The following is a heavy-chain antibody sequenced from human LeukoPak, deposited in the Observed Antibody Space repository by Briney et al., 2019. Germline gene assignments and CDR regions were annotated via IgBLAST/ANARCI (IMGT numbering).Heavy chain of an antibody. J-gene: IGHJ4*02. Sequence: GGTLGLSYAASVFTFDDFGMTWARQSPGKGLEWVSGINWNGGSTSYADSVKGRFTISRDNSKNSLYLQVNSLRAEDTALYYCARGINWIDYWGQGTLVTVSS. CDR1: VFTFDDFG. CDR2: INWNGGST. V-gene: IGHV3-20*03. D-gene: IGHD1-20*01. CDR3: ARGINWIDY.